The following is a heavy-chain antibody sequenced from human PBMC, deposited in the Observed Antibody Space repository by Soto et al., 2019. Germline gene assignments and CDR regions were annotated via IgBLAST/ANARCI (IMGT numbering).Heavy chain of an antibody. CDR2: ISGSGGST. CDR3: ARDPGGGGSGYYFDY. J-gene: IGHJ4*02. D-gene: IGHD2-15*01. Sequence: PXGSLSLSCSASGFTFSTYAMSWVRQAPGKGLEWVSGISGSGGSTYYADSVKGRFTISRDNSKNTLYLQMNSLRAEDTAVYYCARDPGGGGSGYYFDYWGQGALVTVSS. CDR1: GFTFSTYA. V-gene: IGHV3-23*01.